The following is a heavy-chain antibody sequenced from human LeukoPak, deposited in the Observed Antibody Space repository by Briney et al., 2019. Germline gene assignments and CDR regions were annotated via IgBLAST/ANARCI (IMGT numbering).Heavy chain of an antibody. V-gene: IGHV4-59*01. CDR2: IYYSGST. CDR1: GGSISSYY. J-gene: IGHJ6*02. Sequence: SETLSLTCTVSGGSISSYYWSWIRQPPGKGLEWIGYIYYSGSTNYNPSLKSRVTISVDTFKNQFSLKLSSVTAADTAVYYCARAVHGMDVWGQGTTVTVSS. CDR3: ARAVHGMDV.